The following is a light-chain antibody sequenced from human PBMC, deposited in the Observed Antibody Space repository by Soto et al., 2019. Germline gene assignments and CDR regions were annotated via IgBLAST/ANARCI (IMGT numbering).Light chain of an antibody. CDR1: QSVTSNY. J-gene: IGKJ1*01. CDR3: HQYGSSPPWT. Sequence: EVVLTQSPATLSLSPGERATLSCGASQSVTSNYLAWYQQKPGLAPRLLLYDASIRAAGIPDRFSGSGSGTDFTLTISRLEPEDFAVYYCHQYGSSPPWTFGQGTKVEIK. CDR2: DAS. V-gene: IGKV3D-20*01.